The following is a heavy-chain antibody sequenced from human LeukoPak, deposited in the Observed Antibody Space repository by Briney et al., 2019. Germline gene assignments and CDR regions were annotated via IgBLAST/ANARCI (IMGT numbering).Heavy chain of an antibody. D-gene: IGHD4-17*01. Sequence: ASVKVSCKASGGTFSSYAISWVRQAHGQGLEWMGGIIPISGTANYAQKFQGRVTITTDESTSTAYMELSSLRSEDTAVYYCAGGDYGDSPFYYYYYMDVWGKGTTVTASS. CDR3: AGGDYGDSPFYYYYYMDV. J-gene: IGHJ6*03. CDR2: IIPISGTA. CDR1: GGTFSSYA. V-gene: IGHV1-69*05.